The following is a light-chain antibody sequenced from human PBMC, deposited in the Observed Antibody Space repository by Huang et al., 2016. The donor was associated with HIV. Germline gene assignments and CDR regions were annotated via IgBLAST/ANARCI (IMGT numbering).Light chain of an antibody. V-gene: IGKV1-8*01. CDR1: QNINNY. CDR2: AAS. Sequence: AIRMTQSPSSLSASTGDRVTITCRASQNINNYLAWYQQKPGKAPNLLIQAASTLDSGVPSRFSGSGSGTNFTLTISGLQSEDFASYYCQQYYTYPRNTFGQGTKLEI. CDR3: QQYYTYPRNT. J-gene: IGKJ2*01.